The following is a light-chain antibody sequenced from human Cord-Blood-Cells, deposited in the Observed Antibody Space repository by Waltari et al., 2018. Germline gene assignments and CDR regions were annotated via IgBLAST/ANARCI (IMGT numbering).Light chain of an antibody. Sequence: QPVLTQSSSASASLGSSVKLTCTLSSGHSSYIIAWHQQQPGKAPRYLMKLEGSGSYNKGSGVPDRFSGSSSGADRYLTISNLQFEDEADYYCETWDSNTHVFGTGTKVTGL. CDR1: SGHSSYI. CDR3: ETWDSNTHV. J-gene: IGLJ1*01. V-gene: IGLV4-60*02. CDR2: LEGSGSY.